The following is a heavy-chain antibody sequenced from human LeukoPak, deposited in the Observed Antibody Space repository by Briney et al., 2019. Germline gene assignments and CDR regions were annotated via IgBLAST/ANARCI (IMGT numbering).Heavy chain of an antibody. J-gene: IGHJ6*03. V-gene: IGHV4-39*01. CDR1: GGSMSSTSHY. D-gene: IGHD6-6*01. CDR2: IHYSGRT. Sequence: PSETLSLTCTVSGGSMSSTSHYWGWIRQPPGKGLEWIGNIHYSGRTYYNPSLKSRVTIYVDMSKNQFSLKLSSVTAADTAVYYCARSARPSRYYYMDVWGKGTTVTVSS. CDR3: ARSARPSRYYYMDV.